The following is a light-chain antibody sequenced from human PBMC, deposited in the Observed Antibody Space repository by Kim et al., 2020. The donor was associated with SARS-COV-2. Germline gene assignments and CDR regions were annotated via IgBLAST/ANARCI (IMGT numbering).Light chain of an antibody. CDR2: DAS. Sequence: ASLGDRVTITCQGSQDITNNLKWYQQKPGKAPDLLIYDASNLQTGVPSRFSGSGSGADFTFTISSLQPEDAATYYCQQYDNLPITFGRGTRLEIK. J-gene: IGKJ5*01. CDR3: QQYDNLPIT. CDR1: QDITNN. V-gene: IGKV1-33*01.